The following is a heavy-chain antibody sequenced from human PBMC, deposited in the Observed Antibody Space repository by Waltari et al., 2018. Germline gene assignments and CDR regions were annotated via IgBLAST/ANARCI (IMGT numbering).Heavy chain of an antibody. CDR1: GFSFTSTGVA. CDR3: AGGWFYFDY. CDR2: IHWDDGK. D-gene: IGHD6-19*01. Sequence: QITLKESGPTLVKPTQTLTLTCTFPGFSFTSTGVAVSWIRQPPTKALEWLALIHWDDGKWYSPSLKNRLTVTKDTSRNQVVLTLTNMDPADTATYYCAGGWFYFDYWGQGALVTVSS. J-gene: IGHJ4*02. V-gene: IGHV2-5*02.